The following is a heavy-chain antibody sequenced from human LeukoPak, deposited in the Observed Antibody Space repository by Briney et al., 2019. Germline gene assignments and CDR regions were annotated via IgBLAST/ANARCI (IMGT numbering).Heavy chain of an antibody. J-gene: IGHJ4*02. Sequence: SGGSLRLSCAASGFTFSSYAMSWVRQAPGMGLEWVSAISGSGGSTYYADSVKGRFTISRDNSKNTLYLQMNSLRAEDTAVYYCAKDWFGELLWSHFDYWGQGTLVTVSS. CDR2: ISGSGGST. V-gene: IGHV3-23*01. CDR3: AKDWFGELLWSHFDY. CDR1: GFTFSSYA. D-gene: IGHD3-10*01.